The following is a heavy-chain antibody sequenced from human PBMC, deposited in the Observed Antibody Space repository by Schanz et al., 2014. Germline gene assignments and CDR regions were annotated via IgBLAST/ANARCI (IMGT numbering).Heavy chain of an antibody. J-gene: IGHJ4*02. CDR2: IDGSGPKT. CDR1: GFTFANYA. V-gene: IGHV3-23*04. Sequence: EVQLVESGGGLVKPGGSLRLSCEASGFTFANYAMNWVRQAPGRGLEWVSGIDGSGPKTYYADSVEGRFTISRDNAKNTLYLQMNSLRPEDTALYYCVGIHVAVAEAFYWGQGALVIVS. CDR3: VGIHVAVAEAFY. D-gene: IGHD6-19*01.